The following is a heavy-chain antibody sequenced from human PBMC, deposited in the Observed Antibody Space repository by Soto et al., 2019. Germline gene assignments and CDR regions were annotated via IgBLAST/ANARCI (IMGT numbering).Heavy chain of an antibody. Sequence: LRLSCAASGFTFSSYAMSWVRQAPGKGLEWVSGINGGGDSTYFADSVRGRFTISRDNSKNTLFLHMNSLRAEDTAVYYCARGWTFDLWGQGTLVTVSS. CDR3: ARGWTFDL. CDR1: GFTFSSYA. D-gene: IGHD1-1*01. CDR2: INGGGDST. V-gene: IGHV3-23*01. J-gene: IGHJ4*02.